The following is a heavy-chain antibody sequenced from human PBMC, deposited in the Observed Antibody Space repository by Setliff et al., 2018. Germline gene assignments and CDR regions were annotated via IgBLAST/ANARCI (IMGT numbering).Heavy chain of an antibody. Sequence: GGSLRLSCAASGFTFNGHGMNWVRQAPGKGLEWVANIKQEGSEKYYVDSVKGRFTISRDNAKNSLYLQMNSLRAEDTAVYYCARDGGEYWGQGTLVTVSS. D-gene: IGHD3-16*01. CDR2: IKQEGSEK. J-gene: IGHJ4*02. CDR1: GFTFNGHG. CDR3: ARDGGEY. V-gene: IGHV3-7*01.